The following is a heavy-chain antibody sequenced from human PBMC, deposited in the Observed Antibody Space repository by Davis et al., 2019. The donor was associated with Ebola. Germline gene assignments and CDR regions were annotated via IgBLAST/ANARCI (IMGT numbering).Heavy chain of an antibody. V-gene: IGHV5-51*01. CDR2: IHPGDSDT. CDR3: ARQKSWGSSWYLAY. CDR1: GYNFPNFW. Sequence: GESLKISCKGSGYNFPNFWIGWVRQMPGKGLEWMGIIHPGDSDTRYSPSFQGQVMISADKSINTAYLQWSSQRASDTAMYYCARQKSWGSSWYLAYWGQGTLVTVSS. J-gene: IGHJ4*02. D-gene: IGHD6-13*01.